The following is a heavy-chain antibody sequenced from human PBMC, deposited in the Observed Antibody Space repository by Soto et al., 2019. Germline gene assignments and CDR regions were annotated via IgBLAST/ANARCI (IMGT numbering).Heavy chain of an antibody. CDR2: ISGSGGST. CDR1: GFTFSSYA. CDR3: AKVGRFGVVIMSGFFDY. J-gene: IGHJ4*02. Sequence: GGSLRLSCAASGFTFSSYAMSWVRQAPGKGLEWVSAISGSGGSTYYADSVKGRFTISRDNSKNTLYLQMNSLRAEDTAVYYCAKVGRFGVVIMSGFFDYWGQGTLVTVSS. V-gene: IGHV3-23*01. D-gene: IGHD3-3*01.